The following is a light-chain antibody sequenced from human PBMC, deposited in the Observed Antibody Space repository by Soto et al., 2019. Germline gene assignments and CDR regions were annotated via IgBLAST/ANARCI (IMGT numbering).Light chain of an antibody. Sequence: HCVRKHAASGTGIPGGSGSISCTRSSSNIGSNTVNWYQQLPGTAPKLLIYSNNRRPSGVPDRFSGSKSGTSASLAISGLQSEDEADYYCAAWDDSLNGLVFGTGTKVTVL. CDR1: SSNIGSNT. J-gene: IGLJ1*01. CDR2: SNN. CDR3: AAWDDSLNGLV. V-gene: IGLV1-44*01.